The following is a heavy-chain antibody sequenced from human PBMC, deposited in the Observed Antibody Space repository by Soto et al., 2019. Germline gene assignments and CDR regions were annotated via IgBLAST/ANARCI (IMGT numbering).Heavy chain of an antibody. V-gene: IGHV3-23*01. J-gene: IGHJ4*02. CDR3: AKDPINYDILTGYSNKWFDY. CDR2: ISGSGGST. D-gene: IGHD3-9*01. CDR1: GFTFSSYA. Sequence: PGGSLRLSCAASGFTFSSYAMSWVRQAPGKGLEWVSAISGSGGSTYYADSVKGRFTISRDNSKNTLYLQMNSLRAEDTAVYYCAKDPINYDILTGYSNKWFDYWGQGTLVTVSS.